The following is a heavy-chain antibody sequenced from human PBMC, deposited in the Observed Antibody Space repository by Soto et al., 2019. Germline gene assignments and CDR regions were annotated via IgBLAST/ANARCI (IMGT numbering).Heavy chain of an antibody. D-gene: IGHD4-17*01. J-gene: IGHJ4*02. CDR3: ARRTNYGDYSFDY. CDR1: GGSIGSGGYY. CDR2: IYYSGST. V-gene: IGHV4-31*03. Sequence: SETLSLTCTFSGGSIGSGGYYLSWIRQHPGKGLEWIGYIYYSGSTYYNPSLKSRVTISVDTSKNQFSLKLNSVTAADTAVYYCARRTNYGDYSFDYWGQGTLVTVSS.